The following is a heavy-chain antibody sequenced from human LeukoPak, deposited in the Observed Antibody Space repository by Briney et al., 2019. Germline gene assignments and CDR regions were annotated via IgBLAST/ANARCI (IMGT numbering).Heavy chain of an antibody. V-gene: IGHV4-59*08. CDR3: ARPIAVAGTRAFDI. J-gene: IGHJ3*02. CDR1: GGSISSYY. CDR2: IYYSGST. Sequence: SETLSLTCTVSGGSISSYYWSWIRQPPGKGLEWIGYIYYSGSTNSNPSLKSRVTISVDTTKNQFSLKLSSVTAADTAVYYCARPIAVAGTRAFDIWGQGTMVTFSS. D-gene: IGHD6-19*01.